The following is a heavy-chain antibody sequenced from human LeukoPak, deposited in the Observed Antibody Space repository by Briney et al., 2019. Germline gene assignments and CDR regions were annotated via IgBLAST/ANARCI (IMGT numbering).Heavy chain of an antibody. J-gene: IGHJ4*02. CDR1: GYSISSDYY. D-gene: IGHD5-18*01. CDR3: ARGPQLWPYYFDY. CDR2: VYYSGST. Sequence: SETLSLTCTVSGYSISSDYYCGWIRQPPGKGLEWIGYVYYSGSTNYNPSLKSRVTISVDTSKNQFSLKLSSVTAADTAVYYCARGPQLWPYYFDYWGQGTLVTVSS. V-gene: IGHV4-59*01.